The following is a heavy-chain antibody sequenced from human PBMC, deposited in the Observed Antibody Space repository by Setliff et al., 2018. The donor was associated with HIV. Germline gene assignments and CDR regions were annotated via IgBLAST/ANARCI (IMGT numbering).Heavy chain of an antibody. J-gene: IGHJ5*02. Sequence: PGGSLRLSCAASGFTFSSYSMNWVRQAPGKGLEWVANINPDGNERYYMESVQGRFTISRDNAKNSLYLQMSSLRAEDTAVYYCAKSPNRYSPLDWFDPWGQGTLVTVSS. D-gene: IGHD5-18*01. V-gene: IGHV3-7*03. CDR2: INPDGNER. CDR3: AKSPNRYSPLDWFDP. CDR1: GFTFSSYS.